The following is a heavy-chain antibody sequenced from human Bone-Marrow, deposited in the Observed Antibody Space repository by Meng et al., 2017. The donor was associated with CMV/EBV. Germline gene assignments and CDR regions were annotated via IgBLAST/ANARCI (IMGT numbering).Heavy chain of an antibody. D-gene: IGHD3/OR15-3a*01. CDR3: ARTGRVNFWTGSRKSDEYYYYYGMDV. CDR2: ISAYNGNT. J-gene: IGHJ6*02. V-gene: IGHV1-18*01. Sequence: ASVKVSCKASGYTFTSYGISWVRQAPGQGLEWMGWISAYNGNTNYAQKLQGRVTMTTDTSTSTAYMELRSLRSDDTAVYYCARTGRVNFWTGSRKSDEYYYYYGMDVWGQGTTVTVSS. CDR1: GYTFTSYG.